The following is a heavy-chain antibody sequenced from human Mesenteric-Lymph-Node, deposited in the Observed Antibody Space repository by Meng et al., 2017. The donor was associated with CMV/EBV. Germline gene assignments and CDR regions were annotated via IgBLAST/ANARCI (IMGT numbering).Heavy chain of an antibody. Sequence: SETLSLTCTVSGGSISSYYWSWIRQPPGKGLEWIGYIYYSGSTNYNPSLKSRVTISVDTTKNQFSLKLSSVTAADTAVYYCAGYCSSTSCSGLLDPWGQGTLVTVSS. CDR1: GGSISSYY. D-gene: IGHD2-2*01. CDR2: IYYSGST. J-gene: IGHJ5*02. V-gene: IGHV4-59*01. CDR3: AGYCSSTSCSGLLDP.